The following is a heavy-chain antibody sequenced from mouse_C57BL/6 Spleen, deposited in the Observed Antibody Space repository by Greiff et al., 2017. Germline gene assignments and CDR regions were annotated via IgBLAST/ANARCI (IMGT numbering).Heavy chain of an antibody. Sequence: QVQLQQPGAELVKPGASVKMSCKASGYTFTSYWITWVKQRPGQGLEWIGEIYPGGGSTNYNEKFKSKAIMTVDTSSSTAYMQLSSLTSEDSAVYYCSRSPSYSDSSSYGIDYWGQGTSVTVSS. V-gene: IGHV1-55*01. CDR3: SRSPSYSDSSSYGIDY. CDR2: IYPGGGST. D-gene: IGHD1-1*01. J-gene: IGHJ4*01. CDR1: GYTFTSYW.